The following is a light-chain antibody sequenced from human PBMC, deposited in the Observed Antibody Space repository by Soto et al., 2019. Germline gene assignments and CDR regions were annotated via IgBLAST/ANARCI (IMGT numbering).Light chain of an antibody. CDR1: PSVSSSY. V-gene: IGKV3-20*01. CDR3: QQYGSSPWT. J-gene: IGKJ1*01. Sequence: IVLTQAPGTLSLSQGERATLSCRASPSVSSSYLAWYQQKPGQAPRLLIYGASSRATGIPDRFSGSGSGTDFALTISRLEPEDFAVYYRQQYGSSPWTFGQGTKVDVK. CDR2: GAS.